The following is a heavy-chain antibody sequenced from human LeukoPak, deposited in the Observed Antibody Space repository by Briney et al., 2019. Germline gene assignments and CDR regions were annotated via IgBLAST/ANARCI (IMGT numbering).Heavy chain of an antibody. CDR2: ISGSGGST. V-gene: IGHV3-23*01. J-gene: IGHJ4*02. CDR1: GFTFSRHA. Sequence: PGGSLRLSCAASGFTFSRHAMSWVRQAPGKGLEWVSAISGSGGSTYYADSAKGRFTISRDNSKNTLYLQMNSLGAEDTAVYYCAKGGLGNDYIDYWGQGTLVTVSS. CDR3: AKGGLGNDYIDY. D-gene: IGHD3-16*01.